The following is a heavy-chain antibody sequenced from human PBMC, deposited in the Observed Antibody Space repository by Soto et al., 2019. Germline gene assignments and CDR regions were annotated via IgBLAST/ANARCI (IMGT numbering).Heavy chain of an antibody. J-gene: IGHJ4*02. V-gene: IGHV3-74*01. CDR2: IDSEGGTI. CDR1: GFTFTSHW. D-gene: IGHD7-27*01. Sequence: EVQLVESGGGLVQPGGSLTLSCAASGFTFTSHWMHWVRQAPGKGLMWVSRIDSEGGTIDYADSVEGRFTISRDNVKKMLYLQMGSLRADDTVVYYCARNNWGIDLWGQGVLVTVSS. CDR3: ARNNWGIDL.